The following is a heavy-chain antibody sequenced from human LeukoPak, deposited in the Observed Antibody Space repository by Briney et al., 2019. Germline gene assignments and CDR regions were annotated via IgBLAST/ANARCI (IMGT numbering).Heavy chain of an antibody. Sequence: GASVKVSCKASGGTFSSYAISWVRQAPGQGLEWMGGIIPIFGTANYAQKFQGRVTITADESTSTAYMELSSLRSEDTAVYYCARAPHERITIFGVVTLDDWGQGTLVTVSS. CDR1: GGTFSSYA. D-gene: IGHD3-3*01. CDR3: ARAPHERITIFGVVTLDD. CDR2: IIPIFGTA. V-gene: IGHV1-69*13. J-gene: IGHJ4*02.